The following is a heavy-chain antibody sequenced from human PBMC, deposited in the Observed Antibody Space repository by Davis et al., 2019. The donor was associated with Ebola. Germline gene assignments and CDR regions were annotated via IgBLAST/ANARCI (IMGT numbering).Heavy chain of an antibody. D-gene: IGHD2-2*01. CDR2: ISYDGSNK. J-gene: IGHJ6*02. CDR1: GFTFSSYA. V-gene: IGHV3-30-3*01. Sequence: GESLKISCAASGFTFSSYAMHWVRQAPGKGLEWVAVISYDGSNKYYADSVKGRFTISRDNAKNSLYLQMNSLRAEDTAVYYCARVPQYCSSITTGERCYYYYYGMDVWGQGTTVTVSS. CDR3: ARVPQYCSSITTGERCYYYYYGMDV.